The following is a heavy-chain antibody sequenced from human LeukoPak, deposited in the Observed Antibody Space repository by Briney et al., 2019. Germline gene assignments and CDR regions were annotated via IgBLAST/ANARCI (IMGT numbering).Heavy chain of an antibody. J-gene: IGHJ4*02. CDR3: ARGDDSSGLYYFDY. CDR1: GGSINSYY. Sequence: ASETLSLTCTVSGGSINSYYWNWIRQPPGKTLEWIGYIFYTGSTKYNPSLKSRVTISVDTSKNQFSLKLSSVTAADTAVYYCARGDDSSGLYYFDYWGQGTLVTVSS. CDR2: IFYTGST. D-gene: IGHD3-22*01. V-gene: IGHV4-59*12.